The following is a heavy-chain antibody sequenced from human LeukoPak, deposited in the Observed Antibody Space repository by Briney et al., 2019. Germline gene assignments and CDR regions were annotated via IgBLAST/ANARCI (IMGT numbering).Heavy chain of an antibody. D-gene: IGHD6-19*01. CDR1: GFTFGHYA. CDR2: ISFDGTNK. V-gene: IGHV3-30*03. J-gene: IGHJ4*02. Sequence: GGSLRLSCAASGFTFGHYAMHWVRQAPGKGLEWVAIISFDGTNKYYADSVKGRFTISRDNSRNTVFLQMNSLRAEDTAVYYCSAGWFYWGQGILVTVSS. CDR3: SAGWFY.